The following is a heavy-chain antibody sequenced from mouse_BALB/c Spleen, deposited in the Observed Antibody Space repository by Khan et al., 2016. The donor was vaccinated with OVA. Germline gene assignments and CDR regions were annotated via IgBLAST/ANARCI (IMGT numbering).Heavy chain of an antibody. V-gene: IGHV2-6-7*01. D-gene: IGHD2-10*01. CDR3: ARAYYGNYREAMDY. J-gene: IGHJ4*01. CDR2: IWGDGTT. Sequence: QVQLKESGPGLVAPLQSLSITCTASGFSLTGYGVTWVRQPPGKGLEWLGMIWGDGTTDYKSALKSRLSINKDNSKSQVFLKMNSLQTDDTARYYCARAYYGNYREAMDYWGQGTSVTVSS. CDR1: GFSLTGYG.